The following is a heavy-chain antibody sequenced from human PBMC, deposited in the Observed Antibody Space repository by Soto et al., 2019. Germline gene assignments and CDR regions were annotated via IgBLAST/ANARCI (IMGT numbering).Heavy chain of an antibody. J-gene: IGHJ5*02. CDR2: IYYRGNT. D-gene: IGHD2-2*01. CDR3: ARVPDR. Sequence: PSETLSLTCSVFGGSMSPYYWSWIRQPPGKGLEWIANIYYRGNTNYNPSLKSRVTISVDRSKNQFSLKLSSVTAADTAVYYCARVPDRWGQGTLVTVSS. CDR1: GGSMSPYY. V-gene: IGHV4-59*12.